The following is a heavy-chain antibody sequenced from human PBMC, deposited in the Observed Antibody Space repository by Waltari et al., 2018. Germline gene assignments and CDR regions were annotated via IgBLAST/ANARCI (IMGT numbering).Heavy chain of an antibody. CDR3: ARDGAFTVTTGFDY. V-gene: IGHV1-69*08. CDR2: IIPIFGTA. CDR1: GGPFSSYA. Sequence: QVQLVQSGAEVKKPGSSVKVSCKASGGPFSSYAITWVRRPPGQGLEWMGRIIPIFGTANYAQKFQGRVTITADKSTSTAYMELSSLRSEDTAVYYCARDGAFTVTTGFDYWGQGTLVTVSS. J-gene: IGHJ4*02. D-gene: IGHD4-17*01.